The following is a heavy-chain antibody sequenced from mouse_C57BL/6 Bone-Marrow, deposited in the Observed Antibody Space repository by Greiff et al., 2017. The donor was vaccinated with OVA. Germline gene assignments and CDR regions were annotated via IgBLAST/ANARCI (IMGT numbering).Heavy chain of an antibody. Sequence: VQLQQPGAELVRPGTSVKLSCKASGYTFTSYWMHWVKQRPGQGLEWIGVIDPSDSYTNYNQKFKGKATLTVDTSSSTAYMQLSSLTSEDSAVYYCARWLLRSFDYWGQGTTLTVSS. V-gene: IGHV1-59*01. J-gene: IGHJ2*01. CDR2: IDPSDSYT. D-gene: IGHD1-1*01. CDR1: GYTFTSYW. CDR3: ARWLLRSFDY.